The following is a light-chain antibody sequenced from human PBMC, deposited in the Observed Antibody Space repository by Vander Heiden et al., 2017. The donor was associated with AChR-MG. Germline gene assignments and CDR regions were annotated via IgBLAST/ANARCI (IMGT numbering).Light chain of an antibody. J-gene: IGLJ2*01. CDR3: SSYTNANTRV. CDR1: SSDIGGYNY. Sequence: QSALTQPASVSGSPGQSITISCTGTSSDIGGYNYVPWYQHHPGNAPKLIIYDVSSRPSGVSNRFSGSKSGNTASLTISGLQAEDEAAYYCSSYTNANTRVFGGGTKVTVL. V-gene: IGLV2-14*03. CDR2: DVS.